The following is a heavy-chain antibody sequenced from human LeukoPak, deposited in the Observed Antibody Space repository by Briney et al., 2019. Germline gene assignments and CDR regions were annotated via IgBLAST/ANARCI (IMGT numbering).Heavy chain of an antibody. Sequence: SETLSLTCTASGCSISSYYWSWIRQPPGKGLEWIGYIYYSGSTNYNPSLKSRVTISVDTSKNQFSLKLSSVTAADTAVYYCARGLEKRYYDILTGYPDAFDIWGQGTMVTVSS. V-gene: IGHV4-59*01. J-gene: IGHJ3*02. D-gene: IGHD3-9*01. CDR3: ARGLEKRYYDILTGYPDAFDI. CDR1: GCSISSYY. CDR2: IYYSGST.